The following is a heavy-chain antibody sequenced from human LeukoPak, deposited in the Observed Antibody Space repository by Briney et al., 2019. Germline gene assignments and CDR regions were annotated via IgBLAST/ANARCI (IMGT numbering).Heavy chain of an antibody. CDR3: ARHGGSYTFDL. Sequence: SETLSLTCTVSGGXFSSYYWSWIRQPPGKGLELIGYMYDSGSTNYNPSLKSRVTISVDTSKNQFSLRLNSVTAADTAVYYCARHGGSYTFDLWGQGVLVTVSS. J-gene: IGHJ4*02. D-gene: IGHD1-26*01. CDR2: MYDSGST. CDR1: GGXFSSYY. V-gene: IGHV4-59*01.